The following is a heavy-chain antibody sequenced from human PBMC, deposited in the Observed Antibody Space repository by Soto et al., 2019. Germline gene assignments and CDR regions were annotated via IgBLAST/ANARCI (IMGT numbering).Heavy chain of an antibody. D-gene: IGHD2-21*02. CDR3: ATMGFCGPGCYSFDY. CDR2: ISGSGGST. J-gene: IGHJ4*02. CDR1: GFTFSSYA. Sequence: GSLRLSCAASGFTFSSYAMSWVRQAPGKGLEWVSAISGSGGSTYYADSVKGRFTISRDNSKNTLYLQMNSLRAEDTAFYYCATMGFCGPGCYSFDYWGQGTLVTVSS. V-gene: IGHV3-23*01.